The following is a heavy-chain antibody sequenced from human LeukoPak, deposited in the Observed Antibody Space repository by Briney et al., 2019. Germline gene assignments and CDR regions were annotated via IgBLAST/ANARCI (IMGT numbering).Heavy chain of an antibody. Sequence: GGSPRLSCAASGFTFSSYGMHWVRQAPGKGLEWVAVISYDGSNKYYADSVKGRFTISRDNSKNTLYLQMNSLRAEDTAVYYCAKDQSGYYYGMDVWGQGTTVTVSS. D-gene: IGHD6-25*01. J-gene: IGHJ6*02. CDR3: AKDQSGYYYGMDV. CDR1: GFTFSSYG. V-gene: IGHV3-30*18. CDR2: ISYDGSNK.